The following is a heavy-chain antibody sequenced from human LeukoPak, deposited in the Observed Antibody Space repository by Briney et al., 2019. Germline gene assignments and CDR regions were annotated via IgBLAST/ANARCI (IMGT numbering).Heavy chain of an antibody. J-gene: IGHJ4*02. V-gene: IGHV3-48*01. CDR1: GFTFSSYS. D-gene: IGHD3-16*01. Sequence: GGSLRLSCAASGFTFSSYSMNWVRQAPGKGLEWVSYISSSSSTIYYADSVKGRFTISRDNAKNSLYLQINSLRAEDTAVYYCAKWGPTGYFDYWGQGTLVTVSS. CDR3: AKWGPTGYFDY. CDR2: ISSSSSTI.